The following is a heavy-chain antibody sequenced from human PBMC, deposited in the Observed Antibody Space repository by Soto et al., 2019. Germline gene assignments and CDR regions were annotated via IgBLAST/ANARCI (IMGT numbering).Heavy chain of an antibody. V-gene: IGHV1-69*13. CDR1: GDTFSTYT. D-gene: IGHD3-3*01. Sequence: ASVKVSCKASGDTFSTYTITWMRQAPGQGLEWMGGIIPRSATSNYAQKFQGRVTITADESTSTAYMELSSLRSEDTAVYYCARDQRSIDFWSGYVGMDVWGQGTTVTVSS. J-gene: IGHJ6*02. CDR2: IIPRSATS. CDR3: ARDQRSIDFWSGYVGMDV.